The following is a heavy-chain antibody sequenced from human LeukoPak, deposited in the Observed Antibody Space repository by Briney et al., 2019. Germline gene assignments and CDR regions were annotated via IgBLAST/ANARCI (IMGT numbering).Heavy chain of an antibody. CDR1: GFTFSSYA. J-gene: IGHJ4*02. Sequence: GGSLRLSCAASGFTFSSYALSWVRQAPGKGLEWVSDISGSGGRTYYADSVRGRFTVSRDNSRNTLYLQMNNLRAEDTAVYYCARDRGSGSGSSDYWGQGTLVTVSS. V-gene: IGHV3-23*01. CDR3: ARDRGSGSGSSDY. D-gene: IGHD3-10*01. CDR2: ISGSGGRT.